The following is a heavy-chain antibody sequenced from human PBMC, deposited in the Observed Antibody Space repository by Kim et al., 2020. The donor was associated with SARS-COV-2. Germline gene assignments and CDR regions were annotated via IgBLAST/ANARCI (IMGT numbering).Heavy chain of an antibody. V-gene: IGHV1-69*13. J-gene: IGHJ6*02. CDR2: IIPIFGTA. Sequence: SVKVSCKASGGTFSSYAISWVRQAPGQGLEWMGGIIPIFGTANYAQKFQGRVTITADESTSTAYMELSSLRSEDTAVYYCARGGYSGYISYYGMDVWGQGTTVTVSS. CDR3: ARGGYSGYISYYGMDV. D-gene: IGHD5-12*01. CDR1: GGTFSSYA.